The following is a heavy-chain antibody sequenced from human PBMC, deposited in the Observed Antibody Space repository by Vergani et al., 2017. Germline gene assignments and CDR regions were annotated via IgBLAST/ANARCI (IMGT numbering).Heavy chain of an antibody. J-gene: IGHJ4*02. Sequence: QVQLQESGPGLVKTSQTLSLTCTVSGGSISSGGYYWSWIRQHPGKGLEWIGYIYYSGRTYYNPSLKSLVTISVDTSKNQFSLKLSSVTAADTAVYYCARGALYSGYYFDYWGQGTLVTVSS. CDR1: GGSISSGGYY. CDR2: IYYSGRT. D-gene: IGHD5-12*01. CDR3: ARGALYSGYYFDY. V-gene: IGHV4-31*01.